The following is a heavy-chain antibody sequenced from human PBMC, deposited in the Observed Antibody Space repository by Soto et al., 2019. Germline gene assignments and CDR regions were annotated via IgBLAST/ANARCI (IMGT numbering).Heavy chain of an antibody. Sequence: QSQTLSLTCAVYGGSFSGYYWSWIRQPPGKGLEWIGEINHSGSTNYNPSLKSRVTISVDTSKNQFSLKLSSVTAADTAVYYCARGHSRYTGIAAAGLIDYWGQGTLVTVSS. D-gene: IGHD6-13*01. CDR2: INHSGST. J-gene: IGHJ4*02. CDR3: ARGHSRYTGIAAAGLIDY. V-gene: IGHV4-34*01. CDR1: GGSFSGYY.